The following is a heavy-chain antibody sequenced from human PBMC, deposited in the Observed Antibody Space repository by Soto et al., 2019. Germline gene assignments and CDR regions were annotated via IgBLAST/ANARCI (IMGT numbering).Heavy chain of an antibody. CDR1: GFTFSSYG. Sequence: PGGSLRLSCAASGFTFSSYGIHWVRQAPGKGLEWVAVISYDGSNKYYADSVKGRFTISRDNSKNTLYLQMNSLRAEDTAVYYCAKRAGLRNYYYYGMDVWGQGTTVTVSS. V-gene: IGHV3-30*18. CDR2: ISYDGSNK. D-gene: IGHD6-19*01. J-gene: IGHJ6*02. CDR3: AKRAGLRNYYYYGMDV.